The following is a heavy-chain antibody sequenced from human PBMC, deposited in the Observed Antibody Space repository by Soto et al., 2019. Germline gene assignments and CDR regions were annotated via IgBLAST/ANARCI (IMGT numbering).Heavy chain of an antibody. V-gene: IGHV1-46*01. D-gene: IGHD2-2*01. CDR1: GYTFTSYY. J-gene: IGHJ6*02. CDR2: INPSGGST. CDR3: ARDPPVDPRGVPAAIGYYYYGMDV. Sequence: ASATVCCKASGYTFTSYYMHWVRQAPGQGLEWMGIINPSGGSTSYAQKFQGRVTMTRDTSTSTVYMELSSLRSEDTAVYYCARDPPVDPRGVPAAIGYYYYGMDVWGQGTTVTVSS.